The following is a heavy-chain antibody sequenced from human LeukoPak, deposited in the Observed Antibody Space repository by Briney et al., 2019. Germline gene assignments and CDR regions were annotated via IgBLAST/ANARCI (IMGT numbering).Heavy chain of an antibody. D-gene: IGHD3-16*01. Sequence: GGSLRLSCAASGFTFNSYAMNWVRQAPGKGLEWVASINHNGNVNYYVDSVKGRFTISRDNAKNSLYLQMSNLRAEDTAVYFCARGGGLDVWGQGATVTVSS. CDR3: ARGGGLDV. CDR1: GFTFNSYA. V-gene: IGHV3-7*03. J-gene: IGHJ6*02. CDR2: INHNGNVN.